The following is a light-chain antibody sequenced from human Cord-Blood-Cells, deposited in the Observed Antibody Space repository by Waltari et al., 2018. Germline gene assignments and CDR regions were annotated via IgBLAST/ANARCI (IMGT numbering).Light chain of an antibody. CDR1: QSVLYSSNNKNY. V-gene: IGKV4-1*01. Sequence: DIVMTQPPDPLAVSWGERATINCNSSQSVLYSSNNKNYLAWYQQKPGQPPKLLISWASTRESGVPDRFSGSGSGTDFTLTISSLQAEDVAVYYCQQYYSTPYSFGQGTKLEIK. CDR2: WAS. J-gene: IGKJ2*03. CDR3: QQYYSTPYS.